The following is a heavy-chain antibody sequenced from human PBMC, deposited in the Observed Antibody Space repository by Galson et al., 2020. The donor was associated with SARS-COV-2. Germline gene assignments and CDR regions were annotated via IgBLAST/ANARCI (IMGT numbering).Heavy chain of an antibody. D-gene: IGHD2-21*02. V-gene: IGHV4-34*01. CDR2: INSSGST. CDR3: AREENFFLGVTAPRMCELDC. Sequence: SETLSLTCAVYGGSFSGYYWSWIRQPPGKGLEWIGEINSSGSTNYNPSLKSRVTISVDTSKNHFSLKLSSVTAADTAVYYCAREENFFLGVTAPRMCELDCWGRGTLATVSS. CDR1: GGSFSGYY. J-gene: IGHJ4*02.